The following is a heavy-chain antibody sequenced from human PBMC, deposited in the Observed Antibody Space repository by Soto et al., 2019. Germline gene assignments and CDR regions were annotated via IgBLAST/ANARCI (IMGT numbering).Heavy chain of an antibody. CDR1: GYTFTSYG. CDR2: ISAYNGNT. V-gene: IGHV1-18*04. Sequence: WASVKVSCKASGYTFTSYGISWVRQAPGQGLEWMGWISAYNGNTNYAQKLQGRVTMTTDTSTSTAYMELRSLRSDDTAVYYCARDSRLITGTIFDYWGQRTLVTVSS. J-gene: IGHJ4*02. CDR3: ARDSRLITGTIFDY. D-gene: IGHD1-20*01.